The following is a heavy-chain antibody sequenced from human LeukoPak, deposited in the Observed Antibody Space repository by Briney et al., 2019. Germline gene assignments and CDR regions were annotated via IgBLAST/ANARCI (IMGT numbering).Heavy chain of an antibody. CDR2: ISYDGSNK. CDR3: AKDLGTGGEFDY. Sequence: GGSLRLSCAASGFTFSSYGMLWVRQAPGKGLEWVAVISYDGSNKYYADSVKGRFTISRDNSKNTLYLQMNSLRAEDTAVYYCAKDLGTGGEFDYWGQGTLVTVSS. J-gene: IGHJ4*02. D-gene: IGHD4-17*01. CDR1: GFTFSSYG. V-gene: IGHV3-30*18.